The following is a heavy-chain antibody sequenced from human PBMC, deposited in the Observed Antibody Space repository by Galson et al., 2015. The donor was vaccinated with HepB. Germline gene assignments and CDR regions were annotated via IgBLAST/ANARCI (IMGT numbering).Heavy chain of an antibody. CDR1: GYTFTTNG. J-gene: IGHJ4*02. Sequence: SVKVSCKASGYTFTTNGISWVRQAPGQGLEWMGWISANSGNTKYAQNLQGRVTLTRDTSTSTAYLELRSLRSDDTAAYYCARDRDYRFDFWGQGTLVTVSS. V-gene: IGHV1-18*04. D-gene: IGHD4/OR15-4a*01. CDR2: ISANSGNT. CDR3: ARDRDYRFDF.